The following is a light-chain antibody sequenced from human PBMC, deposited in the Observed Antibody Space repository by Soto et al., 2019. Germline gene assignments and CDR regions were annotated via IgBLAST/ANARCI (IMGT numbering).Light chain of an antibody. CDR2: DVN. J-gene: IGLJ1*01. CDR1: SSDVGGYNY. V-gene: IGLV2-11*01. CDR3: CSYAGSNTFV. Sequence: QSVLTQPRSVSGSPGQSVTISCTGTSSDVGGYNYVSWYQQHPGKAPKLLIYDVNKRPSGVPDRFSGSKSGNTASLTISGHQADDDAYYYCCSYAGSNTFVFGTGTKLTVL.